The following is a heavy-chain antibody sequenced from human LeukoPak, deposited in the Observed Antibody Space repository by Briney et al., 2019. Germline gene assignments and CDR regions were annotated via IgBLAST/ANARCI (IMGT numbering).Heavy chain of an antibody. Sequence: SETLSLTCTVSGGSVSSADYYWSWIRHPPGKTLEWIGYIYHTGSNNYKYSLKSRVTISLDTSKNRFSLRLTSMTAADTAVYYCARATVTTSGPPANWFDPWGQGTLVTVSS. CDR2: IYHTGSN. J-gene: IGHJ5*02. D-gene: IGHD4-17*01. CDR3: ARATVTTSGPPANWFDP. CDR1: GGSVSSADYY. V-gene: IGHV4-61*08.